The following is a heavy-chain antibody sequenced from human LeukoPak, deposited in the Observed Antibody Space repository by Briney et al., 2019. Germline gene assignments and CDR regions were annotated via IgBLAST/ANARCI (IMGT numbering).Heavy chain of an antibody. V-gene: IGHV3-30*18. CDR1: GFTFSSYG. CDR2: ISYDGSNK. J-gene: IGHJ4*02. CDR3: AKQYYYVSSGTPLDY. Sequence: GGSLRLSCAASGFTFSSYGMHWVRQAPGKGLEWVAVISYDGSNKYYADSVKGRFTISRDNSKNTLYLQMNSLRAEDTAVYYCAKQYYYVSSGTPLDYWGQGTLVTVSS. D-gene: IGHD3-22*01.